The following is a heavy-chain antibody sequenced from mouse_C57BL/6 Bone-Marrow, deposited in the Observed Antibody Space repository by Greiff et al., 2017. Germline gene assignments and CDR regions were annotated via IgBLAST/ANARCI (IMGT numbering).Heavy chain of an antibody. CDR1: GYTFTSYW. V-gene: IGHV1-7*01. CDR2: INPSSGYT. Sequence: QVQLQQSGAELAKPGASVKLSCKASGYTFTSYWMHWVKQRPGQGLEWIGYINPSSGYTKYNQKFKDKATLTADKSSSTAYMQLRSLTYKDSAVYYCTRSYYYGSRYFDVWSTGTTVSVSS. CDR3: TRSYYYGSRYFDV. J-gene: IGHJ1*03. D-gene: IGHD1-1*01.